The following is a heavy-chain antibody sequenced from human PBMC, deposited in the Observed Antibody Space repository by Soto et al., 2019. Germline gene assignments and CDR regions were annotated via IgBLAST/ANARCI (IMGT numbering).Heavy chain of an antibody. Sequence: QVQLVQSGAEVKKPGSSVKVSCKASGRTFNNYAISWVRQAPGIGFEWLGVIIPIGGTPEHAQKFQGRVTISADASTNTAYMELSSLRSEDTAVYYCASTKYDSSAYYYWYLGLWGRGTLVTVSS. CDR1: GRTFNNYA. CDR3: ASTKYDSSAYYYWYLGL. CDR2: IIPIGGTP. D-gene: IGHD3-22*01. V-gene: IGHV1-69*01. J-gene: IGHJ2*01.